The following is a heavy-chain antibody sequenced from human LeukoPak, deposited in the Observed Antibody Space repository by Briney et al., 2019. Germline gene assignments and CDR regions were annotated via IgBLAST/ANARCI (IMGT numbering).Heavy chain of an antibody. J-gene: IGHJ4*02. CDR1: GFTFRSFP. CDR2: ISGSGGST. V-gene: IGHV3-23*01. CDR3: AKNGAVAGDGHFDY. Sequence: GRSLRLSCAASGFTFRSFPFHWVRQAPGKGLEWVSAISGSGGSTYYADSVKGRFTISRDNSKNTLYLQMNSLRAEDTAVYYCAKNGAVAGDGHFDYWGQGTLVTVSS. D-gene: IGHD6-19*01.